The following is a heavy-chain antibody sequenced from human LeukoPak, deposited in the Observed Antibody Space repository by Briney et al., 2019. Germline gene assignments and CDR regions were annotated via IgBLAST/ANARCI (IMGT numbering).Heavy chain of an antibody. CDR3: ARGHSSGWYPIDY. V-gene: IGHV4-61*01. J-gene: IGHJ4*02. Sequence: SETLSLTCTVSGYSISSGYYWGWIRPPPGKGLEWIGYIYYSGSTNYNPSLKSRVTISVDTSKNQFSLKLSSVTAADTAVYYCARGHSSGWYPIDYWGQGTLVTVSS. CDR1: GYSISSGYY. CDR2: IYYSGST. D-gene: IGHD6-19*01.